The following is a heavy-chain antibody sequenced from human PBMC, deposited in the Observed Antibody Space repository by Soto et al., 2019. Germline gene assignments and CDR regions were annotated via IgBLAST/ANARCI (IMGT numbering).Heavy chain of an antibody. CDR3: ARGGGSGSTPYYYYGMDV. CDR2: INPSGGST. D-gene: IGHD3-10*01. V-gene: IGHV1-46*03. Sequence: QVQLVQSGAEVKKPGASVKVSCKASGYTFTSYYMHWVRQAPGQGLEWMGIINPSGGSTSYAQKFQGRVTMTRDTATSTVYMELSSLRSEDTAVYYCARGGGSGSTPYYYYGMDVWGQGTTVTVSS. CDR1: GYTFTSYY. J-gene: IGHJ6*02.